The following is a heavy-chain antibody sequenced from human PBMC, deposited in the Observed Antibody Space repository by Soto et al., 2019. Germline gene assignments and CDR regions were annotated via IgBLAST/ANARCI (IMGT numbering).Heavy chain of an antibody. CDR2: ISAYNGNT. CDR1: GYTFTSYG. J-gene: IGHJ1*01. CDR3: AVGGDSSGLEYFQH. Sequence: ASVKVSCKASGYTFTSYGISWVRQAPGQGLEWMGWISAYNGNTNYAQKLQGRVSMTTDTSTSTAYMELRSLRSDDTAVYYCAVGGDSSGLEYFQHWGQGTLVTVSS. D-gene: IGHD3-22*01. V-gene: IGHV1-18*01.